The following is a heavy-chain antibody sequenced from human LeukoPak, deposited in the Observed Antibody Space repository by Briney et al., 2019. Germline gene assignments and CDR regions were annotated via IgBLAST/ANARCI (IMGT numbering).Heavy chain of an antibody. CDR1: GGSISSYY. Sequence: PSETLSLTCTVSGGSISSYYWSWIRQPPGKGLEWIGYIYYSGSTNYNPSLKSRVTISVDTSQNQFSLKLSSVTAADTAVYYCARDLLSGSSDKWGQGTLVTVSS. V-gene: IGHV4-59*01. D-gene: IGHD1-26*01. CDR2: IYYSGST. CDR3: ARDLLSGSSDK. J-gene: IGHJ4*02.